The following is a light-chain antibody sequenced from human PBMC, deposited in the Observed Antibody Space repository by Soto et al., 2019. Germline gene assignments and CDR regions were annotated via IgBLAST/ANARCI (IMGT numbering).Light chain of an antibody. J-gene: IGKJ1*01. CDR2: WAS. Sequence: VMMQSPDALQVSFGGEGAINCRWVRRGLYSSNNKNYLAWYQQKPRQPPHLLIYWASTRESGVPDRFSGSGSATDFTPTISSLQAEDVAVYYCQQYYSTPTFGQGTKVDI. CDR3: QQYYSTPT. CDR1: RRGLYSSNNKNY. V-gene: IGKV4-1*01.